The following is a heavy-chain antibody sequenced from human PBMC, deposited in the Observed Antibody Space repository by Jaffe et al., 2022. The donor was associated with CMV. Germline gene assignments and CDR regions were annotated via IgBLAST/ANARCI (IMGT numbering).Heavy chain of an antibody. CDR3: ATWGGGRAWYGRNDAFEI. CDR1: GYTLTNYY. D-gene: IGHD6-19*01. Sequence: QMQLLQSGAEVKKPGASVKVSCKTSGYTLTNYYVHWVRQAPGQGLEWMGMINPRGGTTSYAQRFQGRVSMTWDTSTTTVYMDLSSLRFEDTAVYFCATWGGGRAWYGRNDAFEIWGQGTMVTVSS. J-gene: IGHJ3*02. V-gene: IGHV1-46*01. CDR2: INPRGGTT.